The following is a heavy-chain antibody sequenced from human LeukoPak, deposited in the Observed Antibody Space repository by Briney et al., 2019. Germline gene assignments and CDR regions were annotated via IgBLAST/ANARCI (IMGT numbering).Heavy chain of an antibody. CDR3: AGRNGDPYYFDY. V-gene: IGHV3-23*01. Sequence: PGGTLRLSCAASGFTFSSYGMSWVRQTPGKGLEWVSAISGSGGSTYYADSVKGRSTISRDNSKNTLYLQMHSLRAEDTAVDYCAGRNGDPYYFDYWGQGTLVTVSS. CDR2: ISGSGGST. CDR1: GFTFSSYG. D-gene: IGHD4-17*01. J-gene: IGHJ4*02.